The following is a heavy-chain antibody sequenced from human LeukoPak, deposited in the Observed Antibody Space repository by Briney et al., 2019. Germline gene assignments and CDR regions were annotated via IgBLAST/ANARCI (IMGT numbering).Heavy chain of an antibody. CDR1: GFTFSSHD. CDR3: ARGRSRATITWYIDL. V-gene: IGHV3-13*01. D-gene: IGHD1-14*01. CDR2: IGPAGDT. J-gene: IGHJ2*01. Sequence: GGSLRLSCAASGFTFSSHDMHWVRQVTGKGLEWVSAIGPAGDTYYPTSVKGRLTVSRENAKNSLYLQMNSLRAGDTAVYYCARGRSRATITWYIDLWGRGTLVTVSS.